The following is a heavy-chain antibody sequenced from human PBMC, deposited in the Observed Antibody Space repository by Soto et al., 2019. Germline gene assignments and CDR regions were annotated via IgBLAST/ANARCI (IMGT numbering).Heavy chain of an antibody. CDR1: GGSISNGYY. D-gene: IGHD4-17*01. CDR3: ARTYGDYVDY. CDR2: IYYSGST. J-gene: IGHJ4*02. V-gene: IGHV4-61*01. Sequence: SETLSLTCTVSGGSISNGYYWSWIRQPPGKGLEWIGYIYYSGSTNYNPSLKSRVTISVDTSKNQFSLKLSSVTAADTAVYYCARTYGDYVDYWGQGTLVTVSS.